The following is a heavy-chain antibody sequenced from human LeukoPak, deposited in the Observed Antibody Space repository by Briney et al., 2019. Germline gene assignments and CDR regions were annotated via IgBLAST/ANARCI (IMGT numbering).Heavy chain of an antibody. Sequence: GASVKVSCKASGYTFTGYYMHWVRQAPGQGHEWMGRINPNSGGTNYAQKFQGRVTMTRDTSISTAYMDLTRLRSDDTAVYYCARGTEYYFDYWGQGTLVTVSS. CDR3: ARGTEYYFDY. J-gene: IGHJ4*02. CDR1: GYTFTGYY. D-gene: IGHD1-1*01. CDR2: INPNSGGT. V-gene: IGHV1-2*06.